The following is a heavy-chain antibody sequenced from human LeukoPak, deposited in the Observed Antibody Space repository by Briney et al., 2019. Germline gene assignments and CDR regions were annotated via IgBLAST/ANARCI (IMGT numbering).Heavy chain of an antibody. CDR3: RLVPSEFSDY. CDR1: GGSISSYY. J-gene: IGHJ4*02. V-gene: IGHV4-4*07. D-gene: IGHD6-6*01. Sequence: SETLSLTCTVSGGSISSYYWSWIRQPAGRGLEWIGRIYTSGSTNYNPSLKSRVTMSVDTSKNQFSLKLSSVTAADTAVYYCRLVPSEFSDYWGQGTLVTVSS. CDR2: IYTSGST.